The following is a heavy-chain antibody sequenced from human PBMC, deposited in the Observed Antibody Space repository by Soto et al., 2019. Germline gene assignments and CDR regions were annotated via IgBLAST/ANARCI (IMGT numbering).Heavy chain of an antibody. CDR2: ISHLEST. CDR1: GASITYGGYS. Sequence: QLQLHQSGSGLVKASQTLSLTCTLSGASITYGGYSWSWIRQPPGKDLEWLGYISHLESTFYNPSFQSRLPLSIDRSKNHFSLQLASMTAADTAVYYWARGGGYDPFDYWGQGTLVTVAS. D-gene: IGHD5-12*01. V-gene: IGHV4-30-2*01. CDR3: ARGGGYDPFDY. J-gene: IGHJ4*02.